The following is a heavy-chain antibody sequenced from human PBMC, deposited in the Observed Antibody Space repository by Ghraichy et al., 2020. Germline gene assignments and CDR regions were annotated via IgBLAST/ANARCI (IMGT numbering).Heavy chain of an antibody. Sequence: SETLSLTCTVSGGSISSGGYYWSWIRQHPGKGLEWIGYIYYSGSTYYNPSLKSRVTISVDTSKNQFSLKLSSVTAADTAVYYCAVLQTYDNWFDPWGQGTLVTVSS. CDR3: AVLQTYDNWFDP. CDR1: GGSISSGGYY. J-gene: IGHJ5*02. CDR2: IYYSGST. V-gene: IGHV4-31*03.